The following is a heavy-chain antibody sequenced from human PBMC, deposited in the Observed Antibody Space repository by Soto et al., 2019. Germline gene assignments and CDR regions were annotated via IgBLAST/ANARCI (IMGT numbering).Heavy chain of an antibody. Sequence: GSLRLSCAASGVTVSSNYMNLVRQAPGKGLEWVSVIYSGGSTYYADSVKGRFTISRDNSKNTLYLQMNSLRAEDTAVYYCANLVGATYFDHWGQGTLVTVSS. CDR3: ANLVGATYFDH. V-gene: IGHV3-66*01. D-gene: IGHD1-26*01. CDR1: GVTVSSNY. J-gene: IGHJ4*02. CDR2: IYSGGST.